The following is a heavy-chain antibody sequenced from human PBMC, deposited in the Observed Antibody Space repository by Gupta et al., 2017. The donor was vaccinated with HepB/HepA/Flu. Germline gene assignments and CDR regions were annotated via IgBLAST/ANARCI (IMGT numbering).Heavy chain of an antibody. Sequence: QVHLVQSGAEVKKPGASVKVSCETSGYTFTSYPVAWVRQAPGQGLEWMGWVSAYSGNKKFAQKFQDRLIMTADTSSNTAYMELRNLTSDDAAVYYCARGGGADFVYWGQGTLVTVSS. V-gene: IGHV1-18*01. CDR1: GYTFTSYP. CDR3: ARGGGADFVY. CDR2: VSAYSGNK. D-gene: IGHD2-21*01. J-gene: IGHJ4*02.